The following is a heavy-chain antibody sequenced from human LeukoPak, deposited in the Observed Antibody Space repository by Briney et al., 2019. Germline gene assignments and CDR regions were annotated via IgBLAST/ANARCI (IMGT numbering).Heavy chain of an antibody. V-gene: IGHV3-30*04. CDR3: ARDHRGGVGSSRWFDY. CDR1: GFTFSSYA. D-gene: IGHD1-26*01. Sequence: PGGSLRLSCAASGFTFSSYAMHWVRQAPGKGLAGVAVISYDGSNKYYADSVRGRFTIHRDNSRHTLSLQMNSRRAEDTAVYYWARDHRGGVGSSRWFDYWGQGTLVTVSS. CDR2: ISYDGSNK. J-gene: IGHJ4*02.